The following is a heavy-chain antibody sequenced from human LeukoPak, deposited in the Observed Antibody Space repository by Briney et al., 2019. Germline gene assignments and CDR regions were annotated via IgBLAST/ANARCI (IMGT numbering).Heavy chain of an antibody. CDR1: GFTLSSYA. V-gene: IGHV3-23*01. CDR2: ISGSGGSI. Sequence: GASLRLSCAASGFTLSSYAMSWVRQAPGKGLEWVSAISGSGGSIYYADSVKGRFTISRGNSKNTLYLQMNSLRAEDTAVYYCAKVHYYDSSGPMGYWGQGTLVTVSS. J-gene: IGHJ4*02. D-gene: IGHD3-22*01. CDR3: AKVHYYDSSGPMGY.